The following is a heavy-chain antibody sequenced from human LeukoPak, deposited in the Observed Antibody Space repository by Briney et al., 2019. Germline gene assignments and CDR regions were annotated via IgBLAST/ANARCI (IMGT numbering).Heavy chain of an antibody. CDR1: GGSVSFYY. Sequence: SETLSLTCTVSGGSVSFYYWNWIRQPPGKGLEWIGYVYYTGNTNYNPSLKSRVTISVDTSKHQFSLKLSSVTAADTAVYYCARRGRAAAANFDYWGQGTLSPSPQ. V-gene: IGHV4-59*08. CDR3: ARRGRAAAANFDY. J-gene: IGHJ4*02. D-gene: IGHD6-13*01. CDR2: VYYTGNT.